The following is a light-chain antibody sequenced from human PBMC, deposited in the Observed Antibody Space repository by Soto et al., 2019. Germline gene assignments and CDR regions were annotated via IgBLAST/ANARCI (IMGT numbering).Light chain of an antibody. CDR1: SSNVVNNY. V-gene: IGLV1-51*02. CDR2: EDN. Sequence: QSVLTQPPSVSAAPGQTVTLSCSGSSSNVVNNYVSWYQQLPGTAPKLLIYEDNKRPSGIPDRFSGSKSGTSATLGITGLQTGDEADYYCGTWDDSLRAGVFGGGTKVTVL. CDR3: GTWDDSLRAGV. J-gene: IGLJ3*02.